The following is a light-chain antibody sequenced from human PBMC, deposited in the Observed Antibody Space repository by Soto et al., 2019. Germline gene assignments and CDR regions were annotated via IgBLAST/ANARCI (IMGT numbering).Light chain of an antibody. V-gene: IGLV1-47*01. Sequence: QSALTQPPSASGTPGQRVTISCSGSSSNIGSNYVSWYQHLPGTAPKLLIYRNNQRPSGVPDRFSGSKSGTSPSLAISGLRSEDEADYYCATWDDSLSGPVFGGGTKLTVL. CDR3: ATWDDSLSGPV. CDR1: SSNIGSNY. CDR2: RNN. J-gene: IGLJ2*01.